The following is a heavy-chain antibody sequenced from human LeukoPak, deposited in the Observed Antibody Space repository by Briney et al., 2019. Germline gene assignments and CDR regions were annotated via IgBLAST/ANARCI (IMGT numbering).Heavy chain of an antibody. CDR1: GGSISSYY. V-gene: IGHV4-59*01. Sequence: SETLSLTCTVSGGSISSYYWSWVRQPPGKGLDWIGYIYYSGSTNYNPSLKSRVTISVDTSKNQFSLKLSSVTAADTAVYYCARASPNYTGRYYGSTYYYYMDVWGKGTTVTVSS. J-gene: IGHJ6*03. CDR2: IYYSGST. D-gene: IGHD3-22*01. CDR3: ARASPNYTGRYYGSTYYYYMDV.